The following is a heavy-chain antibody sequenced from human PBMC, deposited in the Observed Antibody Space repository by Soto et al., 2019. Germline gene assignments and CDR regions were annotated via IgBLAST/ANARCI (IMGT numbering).Heavy chain of an antibody. CDR3: ARANQLYDFWSGYLNYGMDV. CDR2: IIPIFGTA. J-gene: IGHJ6*02. V-gene: IGHV1-69*13. D-gene: IGHD3-3*01. CDR1: GGTFSSYA. Sequence: SVKVSCKASGGTFSSYAISWVRQAPGQGXEWMGGIIPIFGTANYAQKFQGRVTITADESTSTAYMELSSLRSEDTAVYYCARANQLYDFWSGYLNYGMDVWGQGTTVTVSS.